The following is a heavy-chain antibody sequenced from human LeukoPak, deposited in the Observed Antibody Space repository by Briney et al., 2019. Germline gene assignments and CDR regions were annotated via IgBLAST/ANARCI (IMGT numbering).Heavy chain of an antibody. CDR2: INHSGST. V-gene: IGHV4-34*01. D-gene: IGHD6-13*01. Sequence: SATLSLTCAVYGGSFSGYYWSWIRQPPGKGLEWIGEINHSGSTNYNPSLKSRVTISVDTSKNQFSLKLSSVTAADTAVYYCARVTRYSSSWYDYWGQGTLVTVSS. CDR1: GGSFSGYY. J-gene: IGHJ4*02. CDR3: ARVTRYSSSWYDY.